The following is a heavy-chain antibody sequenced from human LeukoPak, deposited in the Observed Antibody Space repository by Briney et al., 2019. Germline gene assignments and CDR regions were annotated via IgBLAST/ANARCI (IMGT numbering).Heavy chain of an antibody. CDR1: GFTFSSYW. J-gene: IGHJ4*02. V-gene: IGHV3-7*05. CDR2: IKQDGSEK. CDR3: AVGQLGLLQDY. D-gene: IGHD6-13*01. Sequence: GGSLRLSCASSGFTFSSYWMSWVRQAPGKGLEWVANIKQDGSEKYYVDSVKGRFTISRDNAKNSLYLQMNSLRAEDTAVYYCAVGQLGLLQDYWGQGTLVTVSS.